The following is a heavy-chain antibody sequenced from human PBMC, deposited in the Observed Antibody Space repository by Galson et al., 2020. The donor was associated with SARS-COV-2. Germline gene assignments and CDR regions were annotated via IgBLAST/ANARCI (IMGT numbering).Heavy chain of an antibody. V-gene: IGHV4-34*10. CDR1: GGSLSGYY. D-gene: IGHD3-9*01. J-gene: IGHJ4*02. CDR2: VNHSGTT. CDR3: ARRVSWLFGWFQGGHDLVY. Sequence: SETLSLTCAVYGGSLSGYYWSWIRQPPGKRLEWIGEVNHSGTTNYNPSLKSRLIISTDTSKNQFSLRLSSVTAADTSVYYCARRVSWLFGWFQGGHDLVYWSQGALVTVSS.